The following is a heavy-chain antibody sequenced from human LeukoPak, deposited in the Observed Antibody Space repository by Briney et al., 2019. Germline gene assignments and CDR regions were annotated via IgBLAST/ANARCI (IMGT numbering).Heavy chain of an antibody. CDR1: GGSLNTYY. D-gene: IGHD1-20*01. CDR3: ARDRGPVTAFFDY. CDR2: IYTSGTT. V-gene: IGHV4-4*07. J-gene: IGHJ4*02. Sequence: SETLSLTCSLSGGSLNTYYWSWIRQPAGKGLERLGRIYTSGTTKYNPSLESRVTMSADTSKNQFSLKLTSVTAADTAVYYCARDRGPVTAFFDYWSQGTLVTVSS.